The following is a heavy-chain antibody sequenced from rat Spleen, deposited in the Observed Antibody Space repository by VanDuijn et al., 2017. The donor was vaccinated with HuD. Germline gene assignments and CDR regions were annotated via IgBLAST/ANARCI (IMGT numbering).Heavy chain of an antibody. CDR2: ISYDGGRT. CDR1: GFTFSDYY. V-gene: IGHV5-29*01. J-gene: IGHJ2*01. Sequence: EVQLVESDGGLVQPGRSLKLSCAASGFTFSDYYMAWVRQAPTKGLEWVATISYDGGRTYYRDSVKGRFTISRDNAKTTLYLQMDSLRSEDTATYYCARPNYPGFNYFDYWGQGVMVTVSS. CDR3: ARPNYPGFNYFDY. D-gene: IGHD1-4*01.